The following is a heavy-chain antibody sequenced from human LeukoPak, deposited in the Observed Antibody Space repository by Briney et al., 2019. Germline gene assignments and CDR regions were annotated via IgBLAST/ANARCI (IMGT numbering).Heavy chain of an antibody. CDR2: ISAYNGNT. CDR1: GYTFTSYV. Sequence: SVKVSCKASGYTFTSYVISWVRQAPGQGLEWMGWISAYNGNTNYAQKLQGRVTMTTDTSTSTAYMELRSLRSDDTAVYYCARDRRYYDFWSGYYNDYWGQGTLVTVSS. D-gene: IGHD3-3*01. V-gene: IGHV1-18*01. CDR3: ARDRRYYDFWSGYYNDY. J-gene: IGHJ4*02.